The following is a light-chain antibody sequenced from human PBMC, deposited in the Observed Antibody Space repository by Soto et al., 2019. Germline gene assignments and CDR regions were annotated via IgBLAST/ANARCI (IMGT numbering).Light chain of an antibody. Sequence: DIVMTQSPLSLPVTPGAPASISCRSSQSLLHSNGYNYLDWYLQKPGQSPQLLIYFGSNRAAGVSPRFSGSGSCTHFTLKINRVWAEDVGVYFYLHPRQTPQWTFSQGTKVEL. CDR3: LHPRQTPQWT. J-gene: IGKJ1*01. CDR2: FGS. CDR1: QSLLHSNGYNY. V-gene: IGKV2-28*01.